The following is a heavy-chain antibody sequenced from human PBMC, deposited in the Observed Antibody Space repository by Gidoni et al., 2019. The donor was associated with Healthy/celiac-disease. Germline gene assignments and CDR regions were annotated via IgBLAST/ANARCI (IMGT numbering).Heavy chain of an antibody. CDR2: IYWDDDK. Sequence: QITLKESGPTLVKPTQTLPLPCTFSGFSLSTRGVGVGWIRQPPGKALEWLALIYWDDDKRYSPSLKSRLTITKDTAKNQVVLTMTNMDPVDTATYYCAHRPPDYGDYYFDYWGQGTLVTVSS. CDR3: AHRPPDYGDYYFDY. J-gene: IGHJ4*02. CDR1: GFSLSTRGVG. V-gene: IGHV2-5*02. D-gene: IGHD4-17*01.